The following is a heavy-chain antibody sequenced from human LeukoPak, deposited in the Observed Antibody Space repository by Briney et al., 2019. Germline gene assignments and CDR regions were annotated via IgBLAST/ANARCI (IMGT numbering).Heavy chain of an antibody. D-gene: IGHD4-11*01. J-gene: IGHJ4*02. CDR2: TGTSGGST. Sequence: PGGSLRLSCAASGFTFSTYAMTWVRQAPGKGLEWVSTTGTSGGSTYYADSVKGRFTISRDNSKNTLYLQMNSLRAEDTAVYYCAKSRREGGNPHYSTDYWGQGTLVTVSS. CDR3: AKSRREGGNPHYSTDY. CDR1: GFTFSTYA. V-gene: IGHV3-23*01.